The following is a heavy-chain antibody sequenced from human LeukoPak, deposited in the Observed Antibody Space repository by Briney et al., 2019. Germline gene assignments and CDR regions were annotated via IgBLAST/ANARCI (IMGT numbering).Heavy chain of an antibody. V-gene: IGHV3-7*01. J-gene: IGHJ4*02. Sequence: GGSLRLSCSASGFTFHDYWMTWVRQAPGKGLEWVANIQEDGSGKNYVDSVKGRFTISRDNAKNSLFLQMNSLRADDTAMYYCARDPTVTKGFFDYWGQGTLVTVSS. CDR3: ARDPTVTKGFFDY. CDR1: GFTFHDYW. D-gene: IGHD4-17*01. CDR2: IQEDGSGK.